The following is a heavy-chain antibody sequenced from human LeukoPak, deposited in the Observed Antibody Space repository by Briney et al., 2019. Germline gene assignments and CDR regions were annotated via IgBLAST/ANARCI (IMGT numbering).Heavy chain of an antibody. CDR1: GFTFSSYA. J-gene: IGHJ6*02. CDR2: IKQDGSEK. Sequence: GGSLRLSCAASGFTFSSYAMSWVRQAPGKGLEWVANIKQDGSEKYYVDSVKGRFTISRDNAKNSLYLQMNSLRAEDTAVYYCARDFRGVVYYYYGMDVWGQGTTVTVSS. CDR3: ARDFRGVVYYYYGMDV. D-gene: IGHD3-10*01. V-gene: IGHV3-7*03.